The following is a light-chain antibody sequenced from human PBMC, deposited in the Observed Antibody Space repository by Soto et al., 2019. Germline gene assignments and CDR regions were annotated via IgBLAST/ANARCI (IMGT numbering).Light chain of an antibody. V-gene: IGKV3-20*01. CDR1: QSFSSTY. Sequence: EIVLTQSPGTLSLSPGERATLSCRASQSFSSTYFAWYQQKPGQAPRLLIYGASSRATGIPDRFSGGGSGTDFSLTISRLDTEDFAVYYCQQYSSSPITFGQGTRLVIK. J-gene: IGKJ5*01. CDR3: QQYSSSPIT. CDR2: GAS.